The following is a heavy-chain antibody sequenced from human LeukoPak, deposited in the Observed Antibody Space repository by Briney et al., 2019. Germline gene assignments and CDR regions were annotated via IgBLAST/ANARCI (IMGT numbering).Heavy chain of an antibody. J-gene: IGHJ1*01. CDR3: AKSSPGYSSGWLQH. V-gene: IGHV3-9*03. D-gene: IGHD6-19*01. Sequence: GGSLRLSCAASGFTFDDYAMHWVRQAPGKGLEWVSGNSWNSGRIDYADSVKGRFTISRDNAKKSLYLQMNSLRAEDMALYYCAKSSPGYSSGWLQHWGQGTLVTVSS. CDR2: NSWNSGRI. CDR1: GFTFDDYA.